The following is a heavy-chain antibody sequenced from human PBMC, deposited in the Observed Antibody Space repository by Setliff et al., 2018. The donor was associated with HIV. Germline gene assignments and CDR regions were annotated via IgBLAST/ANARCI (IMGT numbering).Heavy chain of an antibody. CDR2: IYTSGST. D-gene: IGHD3-22*01. CDR1: GGSISSGSYY. CDR3: ARETYYYDNPQYYYYYMDV. J-gene: IGHJ6*03. Sequence: LSLTCTVSGGSISSGSYYWSRIRQPAGKGLEWIGRIYTSGSTNYNPSLKSRVTISVDTSKNQFSLKLRSVTAADTAVYYCARETYYYDNPQYYYYYMDVWGKGTTVTVSS. V-gene: IGHV4-61*02.